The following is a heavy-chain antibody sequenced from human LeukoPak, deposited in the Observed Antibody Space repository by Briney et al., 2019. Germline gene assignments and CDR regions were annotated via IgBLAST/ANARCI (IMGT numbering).Heavy chain of an antibody. J-gene: IGHJ4*02. CDR2: INHSGST. V-gene: IGHV4-34*01. CDR3: ARRGKYSYGYRDY. CDR1: GGSFSGYY. Sequence: SETLSLTCAVYGGSFSGYYWSWFRQPPGKGLEGIGEINHSGSTNYNPSLKSRVTISVDTSKNQFSLKLSSVTAADTAVYYCARRGKYSYGYRDYWGQGTLVTVSS. D-gene: IGHD5-18*01.